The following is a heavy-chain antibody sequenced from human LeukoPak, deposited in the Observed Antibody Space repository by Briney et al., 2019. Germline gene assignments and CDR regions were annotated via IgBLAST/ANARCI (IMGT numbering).Heavy chain of an antibody. Sequence: GASVKVSCKASGGTFSSYAIGWVRQAPGQGLEWMGGIIPIFGTANYAQKFQGRVTITADESTSTAYMELSSLRSEDTAVYYCARDQSYPLRWLQLRGNAFDIWGQGTMVTVSS. CDR2: IIPIFGTA. D-gene: IGHD5-24*01. J-gene: IGHJ3*02. CDR1: GGTFSSYA. CDR3: ARDQSYPLRWLQLRGNAFDI. V-gene: IGHV1-69*13.